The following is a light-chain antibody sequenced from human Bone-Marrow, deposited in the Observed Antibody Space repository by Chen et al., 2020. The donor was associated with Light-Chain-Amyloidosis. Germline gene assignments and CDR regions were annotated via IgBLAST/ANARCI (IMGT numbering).Light chain of an antibody. CDR2: GVS. Sequence: QSALTQPASVSASPGQSITISCTRTGSDVGAYIYVSLYQQHPGKAPSLLIYGVSNRPSGVSDRFSGSKSGNTASLTISGLQAEDETDYFCSSYTTSYSYVFGTGTTVSVL. CDR1: GSDVGAYIY. V-gene: IGLV2-14*03. J-gene: IGLJ1*01. CDR3: SSYTTSYSYV.